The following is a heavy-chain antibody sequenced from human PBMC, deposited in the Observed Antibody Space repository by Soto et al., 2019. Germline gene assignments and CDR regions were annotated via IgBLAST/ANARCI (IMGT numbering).Heavy chain of an antibody. CDR2: IYYRGST. J-gene: IGHJ6*03. Sequence: QVQLQESGPGLVKPSETLSLTCTVSGGSISSYYWSWIRQPPGKGLEWMGYIYYRGSTNYNPSLKSRVTISVDTSKNQFSRKLSAVTAADTAVYYCARSPRDIVVVVAATPYYYYYMDVWGKGTTVTVSS. D-gene: IGHD2-15*01. V-gene: IGHV4-59*01. CDR1: GGSISSYY. CDR3: ARSPRDIVVVVAATPYYYYYMDV.